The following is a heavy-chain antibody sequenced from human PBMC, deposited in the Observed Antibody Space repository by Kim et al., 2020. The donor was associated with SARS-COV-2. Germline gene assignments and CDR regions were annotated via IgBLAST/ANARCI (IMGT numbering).Heavy chain of an antibody. V-gene: IGHV3-73*01. D-gene: IGHD1-1*01. CDR1: GFIFSGSA. J-gene: IGHJ3*02. Sequence: GGSLRLSCAASGFIFSGSAMHWVRQASGKGLEWVGRIRSKANSYATAYAASVKGRFTISRDDSKTTTYLQMNSLKTEDTAVYYCTRVPGTTLAFWVAFD. CDR2: IRSKANSYAT. CDR3: TRVPGTTLAFWVAFD.